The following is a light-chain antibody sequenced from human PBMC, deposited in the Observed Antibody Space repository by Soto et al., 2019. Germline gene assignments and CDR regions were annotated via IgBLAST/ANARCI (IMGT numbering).Light chain of an antibody. J-gene: IGKJ4*01. CDR2: SAS. CDR1: QAITSW. V-gene: IGKV1-12*01. Sequence: DIHVTQSPSSVSASVGDRVTITCRASQAITSWLAWYQQKPGRAPKLLIYSASSLQSGAPSRFTGSASGTDFTLTITSLQPDDAAVYYCQQTRSFPLTLGGGTKVDIK. CDR3: QQTRSFPLT.